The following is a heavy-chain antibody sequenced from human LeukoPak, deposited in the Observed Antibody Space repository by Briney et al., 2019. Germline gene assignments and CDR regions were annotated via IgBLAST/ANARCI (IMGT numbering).Heavy chain of an antibody. CDR2: ISSSSSYI. CDR1: GFTFISYS. V-gene: IGHV3-21*01. Sequence: GGSLRLSCAASGFTFISYSMNWVRQAPGKGLEWVSSISSSSSYIYYTDSVKGRFTTSRDNAENSLYLQMNSLRAEDTAVYYCARVSVYSSGKAFDYWGQGTLVTVSS. D-gene: IGHD6-19*01. J-gene: IGHJ4*02. CDR3: ARVSVYSSGKAFDY.